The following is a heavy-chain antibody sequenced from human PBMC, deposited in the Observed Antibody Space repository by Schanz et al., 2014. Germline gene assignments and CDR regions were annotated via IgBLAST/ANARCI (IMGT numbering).Heavy chain of an antibody. CDR3: AKVETYYDILTGYQFAMDV. CDR1: GFTVSINY. V-gene: IGHV3-7*01. J-gene: IGHJ6*02. CDR2: IKHDGSEK. Sequence: EVQLVESGGGLVQPGGSLRLSCAASGFTVSINYMSWVRQAPGKGLEWVANIKHDGSEKYYVDSVKGRFTISRDNAKNSMYLEMNSLRAEDTAVFYCAKVETYYDILTGYQFAMDVWGQGTTVIVSS. D-gene: IGHD3-9*01.